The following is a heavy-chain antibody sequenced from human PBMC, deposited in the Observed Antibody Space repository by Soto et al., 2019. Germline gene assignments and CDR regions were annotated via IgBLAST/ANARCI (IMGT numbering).Heavy chain of an antibody. V-gene: IGHV3-7*01. CDR1: GFTFSSYW. Sequence: PGGSLRLSCAASGFTFSSYWMSWVRQAPGKGLEWVANIKQDGSEKYYVDSVKGRFTISRDNAKNSLYLQMNSLRAEDTAVYYCARGYSGYDYDAFDIWGQGTMVTVSS. CDR3: ARGYSGYDYDAFDI. J-gene: IGHJ3*02. CDR2: IKQDGSEK. D-gene: IGHD5-12*01.